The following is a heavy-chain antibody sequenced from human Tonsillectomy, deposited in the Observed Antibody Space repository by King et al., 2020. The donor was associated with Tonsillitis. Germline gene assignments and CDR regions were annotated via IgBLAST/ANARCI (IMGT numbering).Heavy chain of an antibody. J-gene: IGHJ4*02. CDR1: GFTFSNNG. CDR3: ARDWNGGKDY. Sequence: HVQLVESGGGEVQPGGSLRLSCAASGFTFSNNGIHGVRQAPGKGLEWVAVIWNDGSNQFYADSVKGRFTISRDNAKNIVYLQMNSLRAEDTAVYYCARDWNGGKDYWGQGTLVTVSS. D-gene: IGHD1-1*01. CDR2: IWNDGSNQ. V-gene: IGHV3-33*01.